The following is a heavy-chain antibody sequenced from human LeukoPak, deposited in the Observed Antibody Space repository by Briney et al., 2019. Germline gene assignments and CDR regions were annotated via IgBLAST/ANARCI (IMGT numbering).Heavy chain of an antibody. CDR2: INPNSGAT. D-gene: IGHD3-22*01. CDR3: ARHYYDSSGYYYFTSDY. CDR1: GYTFTGYY. Sequence: GASVKVSCKASGYTFTGYYMHWVRQAPGQGLEWMGWINPNSGATNYAQKFQGRVTMTRDTSISTAYMELSRLRSDDTAVYYCARHYYDSSGYYYFTSDYWGQGTLVTVSS. V-gene: IGHV1-2*02. J-gene: IGHJ4*02.